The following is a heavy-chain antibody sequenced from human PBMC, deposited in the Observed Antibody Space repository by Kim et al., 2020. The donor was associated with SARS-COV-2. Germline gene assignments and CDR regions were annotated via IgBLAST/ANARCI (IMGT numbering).Heavy chain of an antibody. Sequence: SYATAYAASVKGRFTISRDDSKNTAYLQMNSLKTEDTAVYYCSGGSPPQNWGQGTLATVSS. V-gene: IGHV3-73*01. CDR3: SGGSPPQN. D-gene: IGHD2-15*01. CDR2: SYAT. J-gene: IGHJ4*02.